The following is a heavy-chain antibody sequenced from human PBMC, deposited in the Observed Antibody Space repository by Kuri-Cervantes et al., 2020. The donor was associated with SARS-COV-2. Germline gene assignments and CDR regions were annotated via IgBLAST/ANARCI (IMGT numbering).Heavy chain of an antibody. Sequence: SCTVSGGSISSFYWSWIRQPPGKGLEWIGYIYYSGSTNYKPSLKSRVTISVDTSKNQFSLKLSSVTAADTAVYYCAREPPGWLRNSGENWYFDLWGRGTLVTVSS. CDR3: AREPPGWLRNSGENWYFDL. J-gene: IGHJ2*01. CDR1: GGSISSFY. D-gene: IGHD5-12*01. V-gene: IGHV4-59*01. CDR2: IYYSGST.